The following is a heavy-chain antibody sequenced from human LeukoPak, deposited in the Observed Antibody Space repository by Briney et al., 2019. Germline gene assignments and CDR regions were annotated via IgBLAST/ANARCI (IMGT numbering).Heavy chain of an antibody. Sequence: ASVKVSCKAYGYTFTGYYMHWVRQAPGQGLEWIGLINPNSGGTNYAQKFQGRVTMTRDTPISTAYMELSRLRSDGTAVYYRAIDADSGMDAWSKGTTVTVSS. CDR3: AIDADSGMDA. J-gene: IGHJ6*04. CDR1: GYTFTGYY. CDR2: INPNSGGT. D-gene: IGHD3-22*01. V-gene: IGHV1-2*02.